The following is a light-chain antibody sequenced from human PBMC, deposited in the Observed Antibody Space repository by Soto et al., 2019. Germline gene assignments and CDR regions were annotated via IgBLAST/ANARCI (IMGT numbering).Light chain of an antibody. CDR1: KLGDKY. CDR3: QAWDSSTSYV. Sequence: YELSQLPSVSVSPGQTASITCSGDKLGDKYPCWYQQKPGQSPVLVIYQDSKRPSGIPERFSGSNSRNTATLTISGTQAMVEADYYCQAWDSSTSYVFGTGTKVTVL. V-gene: IGLV3-1*01. J-gene: IGLJ1*01. CDR2: QDS.